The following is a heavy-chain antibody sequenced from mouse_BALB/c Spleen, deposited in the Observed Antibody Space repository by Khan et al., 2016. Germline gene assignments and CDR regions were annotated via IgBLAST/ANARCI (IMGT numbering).Heavy chain of an antibody. Sequence: QVQLQQSGAELMKPGASVKISCKATGYTFSNYWIEWVKQRPGHGLEWIGEILPGSGSTKYNEKFKAKATFTADTSSNTAYMELSSLTSEDSAVYYCAMAYYRFDWFAYWGQGTLVTVSA. CDR3: AMAYYRFDWFAY. CDR1: GYTFSNYW. J-gene: IGHJ3*01. D-gene: IGHD2-14*01. CDR2: ILPGSGST. V-gene: IGHV1-9*01.